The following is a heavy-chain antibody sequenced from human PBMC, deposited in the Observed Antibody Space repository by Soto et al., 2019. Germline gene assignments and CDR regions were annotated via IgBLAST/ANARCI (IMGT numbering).Heavy chain of an antibody. CDR1: GGTFSSYA. D-gene: IGHD3-22*01. CDR2: IIPIFGTA. CDR3: AREDYYDSSGYYYGAFDI. J-gene: IGHJ3*02. V-gene: IGHV1-69*13. Sequence: SVKVSCKASGGTFSSYAISWVRQAPGQGLGWMGGIIPIFGTANYAQKFQGRVTITADESTSTAYMELSSLRSEDTAVYYCAREDYYDSSGYYYGAFDIWGQGTMVTVSS.